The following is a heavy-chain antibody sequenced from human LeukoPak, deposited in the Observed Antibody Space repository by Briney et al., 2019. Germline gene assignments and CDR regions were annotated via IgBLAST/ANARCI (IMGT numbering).Heavy chain of an antibody. CDR2: IYTNGNT. J-gene: IGHJ4*02. CDR1: GDSITSGNYY. CDR3: ASPMAWAHNRRDSDY. Sequence: PSQTLSLTCTVSGDSITSGNYYWSWIRQPAGKGLEWIGRIYTNGNTDYNPSLKSRVTISVDTSKNQFSLKLRSVTAADTAVYYCASPMAWAHNRRDSDYWGLGTLVTVSS. D-gene: IGHD5-24*01. V-gene: IGHV4-61*02.